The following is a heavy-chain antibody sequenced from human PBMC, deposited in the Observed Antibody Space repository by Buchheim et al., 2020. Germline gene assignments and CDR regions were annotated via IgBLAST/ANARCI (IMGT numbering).Heavy chain of an antibody. D-gene: IGHD1-7*01. V-gene: IGHV1-69*02. CDR2: IIPILGIA. CDR1: GGTFSSYT. CDR3: ARSGNSRHDYYYGMDV. J-gene: IGHJ6*02. Sequence: QVQLVQSGAEVKKPGSSVKVSCKASGGTFSSYTISWVRQAPGQGLEWMGRIIPILGIANYAQKFQGRVTITADKSTSTASMELSSLRSEDTAVYYCARSGNSRHDYYYGMDVWGQGTT.